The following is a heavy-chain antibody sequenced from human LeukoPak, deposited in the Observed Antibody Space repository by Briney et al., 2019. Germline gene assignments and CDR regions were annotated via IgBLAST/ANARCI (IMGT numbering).Heavy chain of an antibody. CDR3: VRGSKIRGVIPEGEFDY. D-gene: IGHD3-10*01. CDR1: GFTFSNYG. J-gene: IGHJ4*02. V-gene: IGHV3-30*03. CDR2: ISYDGSNK. Sequence: GSLRLSCAASGFTFSNYGMHWVRQAPGKGLEWVVVISYDGSNKYYADSVKGRFTLSRDDSKNTVYLQMNRLRAEDTAVYFCVRGSKIRGVIPEGEFDYWGQGTLVTVSS.